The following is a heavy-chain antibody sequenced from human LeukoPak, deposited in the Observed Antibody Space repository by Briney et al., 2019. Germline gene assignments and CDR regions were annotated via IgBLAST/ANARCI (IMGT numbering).Heavy chain of an antibody. D-gene: IGHD3-3*01. Sequence: ASVRVSCKASGYTFTSYDINWVRQATGQGLEWMGWMNPNSGNTGYAQKFQGRVTMTRNTSISTAYMELSSLRSEDTAVYYCARGLGDFWSGYYTQYYYYYYGMDVWGQGTTVTVSS. CDR3: ARGLGDFWSGYYTQYYYYYYGMDV. CDR1: GYTFTSYD. CDR2: MNPNSGNT. J-gene: IGHJ6*02. V-gene: IGHV1-8*01.